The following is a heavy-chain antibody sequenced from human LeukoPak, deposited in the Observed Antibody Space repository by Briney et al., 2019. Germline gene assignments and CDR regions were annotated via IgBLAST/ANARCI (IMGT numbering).Heavy chain of an antibody. CDR1: GYTFTSYA. Sequence: ASVKVSCKASGYTFTSYAIHWVRQAPGQRLECMGWINAGNGNTKYSQEFQGRVTITRDTSARTAYMELSSLRSEDMAVYYCARGVLRFFPNWFDPWGQGTLVTVSS. D-gene: IGHD3-3*01. J-gene: IGHJ5*02. CDR3: ARGVLRFFPNWFDP. CDR2: INAGNGNT. V-gene: IGHV1-3*03.